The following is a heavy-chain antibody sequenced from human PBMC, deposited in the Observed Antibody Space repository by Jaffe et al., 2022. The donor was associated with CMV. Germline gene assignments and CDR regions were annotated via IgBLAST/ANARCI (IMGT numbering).Heavy chain of an antibody. V-gene: IGHV3-11*01. CDR3: AREKDFASGSHFEDNWLDP. D-gene: IGHD3-10*01. Sequence: QVQLVESGGGLVKPGGSLRLSCAASGFTFTDYSMSWIRQAPGKGLEWVSHISSSGSNIYYADSVKGRLTISRDNAKNLLYLQMNSLRAEDTAVYYCAREKDFASGSHFEDNWLDPWGQGTLVTVSS. J-gene: IGHJ5*02. CDR2: ISSSGSNI. CDR1: GFTFTDYS.